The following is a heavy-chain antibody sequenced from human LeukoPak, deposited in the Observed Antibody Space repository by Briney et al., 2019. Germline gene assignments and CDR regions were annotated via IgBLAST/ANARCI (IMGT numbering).Heavy chain of an antibody. Sequence: PSETLPLTCTVSGGSISSYYWSWIRQPPGKGLEWIGYIYYSGGTNYNPSLKSRVTISVDTSKNQFSLKLSSVTAADTAVYYCASFGIAVAGTWGQGTLVTVSS. CDR3: ASFGIAVAGT. J-gene: IGHJ5*02. V-gene: IGHV4-59*01. CDR2: IYYSGGT. D-gene: IGHD6-19*01. CDR1: GGSISSYY.